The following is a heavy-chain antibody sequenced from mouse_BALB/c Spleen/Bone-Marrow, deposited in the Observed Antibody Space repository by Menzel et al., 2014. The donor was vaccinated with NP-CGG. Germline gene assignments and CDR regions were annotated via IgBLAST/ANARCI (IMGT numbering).Heavy chain of an antibody. CDR2: TNPDSSTI. Sequence: DVHLVESGGGLVQPGGSLKLSCAASGFDFSRYWMSWVRQAPGKGLEWIGETNPDSSTINYTPSLKDKFIISRDNAKNTLYLQMSKVRSEDTALYYCARNCYYGYVAYWGQGTLVTVSA. CDR3: ARNCYYGYVAY. D-gene: IGHD1-2*01. CDR1: GFDFSRYW. J-gene: IGHJ3*01. V-gene: IGHV4-1*02.